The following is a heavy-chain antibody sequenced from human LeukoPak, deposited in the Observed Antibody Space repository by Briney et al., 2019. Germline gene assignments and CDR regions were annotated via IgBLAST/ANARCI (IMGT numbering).Heavy chain of an antibody. CDR2: INPNSGGT. J-gene: IGHJ6*03. CDR3: ARAKSSSSAAYYYYYMDV. Sequence: ASVKLSCKASGYTFTGYYMHWVRQAPGQGLEWMGSINPNSGGTNYAQKFQSRVTMTRDTSISTAYMELSRLRSDDTAVYYCARAKSSSSAAYYYYYMDVWGKGTTVTVSS. V-gene: IGHV1-2*02. D-gene: IGHD6-6*01. CDR1: GYTFTGYY.